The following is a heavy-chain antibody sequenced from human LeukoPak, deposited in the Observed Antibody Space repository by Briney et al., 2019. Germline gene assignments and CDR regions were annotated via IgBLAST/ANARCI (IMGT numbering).Heavy chain of an antibody. CDR3: AKAPVTTCRGAFCYPFDY. D-gene: IGHD2-15*01. Sequence: GGSLRLSCAASGFTLSSYAVSWVRQAPGKGLEWVSAISDTGNTYHADSVKGRFTISRDSSKNTLFLQMNRLRPEDAAVYYCAKAPVTTCRGAFCYPFDYWGLGTLVTVSS. J-gene: IGHJ4*02. V-gene: IGHV3-23*01. CDR1: GFTLSSYA. CDR2: ISDTGNT.